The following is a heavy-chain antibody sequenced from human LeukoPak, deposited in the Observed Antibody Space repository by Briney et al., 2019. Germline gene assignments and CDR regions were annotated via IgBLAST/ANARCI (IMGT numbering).Heavy chain of an antibody. J-gene: IGHJ4*02. V-gene: IGHV4-59*08. CDR3: ARYLGGSYKFDY. CDR2: IYYSGST. D-gene: IGHD1-26*01. Sequence: SETLSLTCTVSGGSISSYYWSWIRQPPGKGLEWIGYIYYSGSTNYNPSLKSRVTISVDTSKNQFSLKLSSVTAADTAVYYCARYLGGSYKFDYWGQGTLVTVSS. CDR1: GGSISSYY.